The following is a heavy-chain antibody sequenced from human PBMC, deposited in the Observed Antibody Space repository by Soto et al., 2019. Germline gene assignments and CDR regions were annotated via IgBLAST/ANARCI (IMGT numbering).Heavy chain of an antibody. Sequence: KPSESLSLTCTVAFCSMRNVYCSCMRQPPGKRLEWIGFIFHSGNAKYNPSLKSRVTISIDTSKSQFSLSLDSVTAADTAVYFCARAHAPTLPCEYWRLGTLVTVSS. CDR2: IFHSGNA. CDR1: FCSMRNVY. V-gene: IGHV4-59*01. D-gene: IGHD2-15*01. J-gene: IGHJ4*01. CDR3: ARAHAPTLPCEY.